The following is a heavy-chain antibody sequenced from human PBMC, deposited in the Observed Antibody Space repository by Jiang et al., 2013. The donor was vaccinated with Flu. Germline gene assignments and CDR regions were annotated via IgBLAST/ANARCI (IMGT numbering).Heavy chain of an antibody. V-gene: IGHV4-61*01. Sequence: PGLVKPSETLSLTCTVSGGSVSSGSYYWSWIRQPPGKGLEWIGYIYYSGSTNYNPSLKSRVTISVDTSKNQFSLKLSSVTAADTAVYYCARGRYFDWLWILDYWGQGTLVTVSS. J-gene: IGHJ4*02. D-gene: IGHD3-9*01. CDR2: IYYSGST. CDR3: ARGRYFDWLWILDY. CDR1: GGSVSSGSYY.